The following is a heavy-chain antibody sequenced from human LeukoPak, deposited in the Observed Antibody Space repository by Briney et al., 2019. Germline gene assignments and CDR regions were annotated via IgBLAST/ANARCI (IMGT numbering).Heavy chain of an antibody. CDR2: IYYSGST. CDR3: ARRGNVLLWFGETLYYFDY. CDR1: GGSISSGDYY. J-gene: IGHJ4*02. D-gene: IGHD3-10*01. Sequence: KSSQTLSLTCTVSGGSISSGDYYWSWIRQPPGKGLEWIESIYYSGSTYYNPSLKSRVTISVDTSKNQFSLKLSSVTAADTAVYYCARRGNVLLWFGETLYYFDYWGQGTLVTVSS. V-gene: IGHV4-39*01.